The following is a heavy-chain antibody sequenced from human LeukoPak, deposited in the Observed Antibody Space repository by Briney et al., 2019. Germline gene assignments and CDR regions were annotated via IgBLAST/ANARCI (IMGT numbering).Heavy chain of an antibody. V-gene: IGHV4-4*02. Sequence: PSGTLSLTCAVSGGSISSSNWWSWVRQPPGKGLEWIGEIYHSGSTNYNPSLKNRVTISVDKSKNQFSLKLSSVTAADTAVYYCARVSGYGSSWSHIDYWGQGTLVTVSS. D-gene: IGHD6-13*01. CDR1: GGSISSSNW. CDR2: IYHSGST. J-gene: IGHJ4*02. CDR3: ARVSGYGSSWSHIDY.